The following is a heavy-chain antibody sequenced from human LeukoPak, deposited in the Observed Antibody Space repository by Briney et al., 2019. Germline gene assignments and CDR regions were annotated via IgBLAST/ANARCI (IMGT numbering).Heavy chain of an antibody. V-gene: IGHV3-30*02. D-gene: IGHD2-2*01. Sequence: PGGSLRLSCAASGFTFSSYGMHWVRQAPGKGLEWVAFIRYDGSNKYYADSVKGRFTISRDNSKNTLHLQMNSLRAEDTAVYYCAKVAGDIVVVPAANYYYYYYMDVWGKGTTVTISS. J-gene: IGHJ6*03. CDR3: AKVAGDIVVVPAANYYYYYYMDV. CDR2: IRYDGSNK. CDR1: GFTFSSYG.